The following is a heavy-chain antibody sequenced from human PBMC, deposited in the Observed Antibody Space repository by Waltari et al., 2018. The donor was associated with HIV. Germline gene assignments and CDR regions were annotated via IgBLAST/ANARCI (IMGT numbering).Heavy chain of an antibody. CDR2: INPSDGDT. CDR3: ARDKSYDYWSAYLET. D-gene: IGHD3-3*01. J-gene: IGHJ4*02. Sequence: QVQLVQSGPEVKKPGASVKISCKASGYTFTSSYIHWVRQAPGQGLEWMGIINPSDGDTVFAQEFQGRVSLARDTSTDTVFMNLSSLRSDDTAVYYCARDKSYDYWSAYLETWGQGTLVTVSS. CDR1: GYTFTSSY. V-gene: IGHV1-46*01.